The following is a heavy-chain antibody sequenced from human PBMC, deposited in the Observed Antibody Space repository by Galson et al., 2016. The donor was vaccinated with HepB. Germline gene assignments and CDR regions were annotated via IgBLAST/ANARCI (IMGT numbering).Heavy chain of an antibody. CDR2: ISTRRTT. D-gene: IGHD1-1*01. V-gene: IGHV3-23*01. CDR3: AKERLVRRIFDH. CDR1: GFVFSNFG. J-gene: IGHJ4*02. Sequence: SVRLSCAASGFVFSNFGLSWVRQAPGKGLEWVASISTRRTTYYSDSVQGRFTISRDNSNNTLYLQMNGLGAEDTAVYYCAKERLVRRIFDHWGQGTLLTVSS.